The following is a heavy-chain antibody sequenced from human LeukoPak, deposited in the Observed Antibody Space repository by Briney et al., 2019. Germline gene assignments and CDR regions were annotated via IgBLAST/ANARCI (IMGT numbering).Heavy chain of an antibody. CDR3: ARGGNYPFDY. V-gene: IGHV3-74*01. J-gene: IGHJ4*02. CDR2: INSDGSST. Sequence: GGSLRLSCAASGFTFSSYWMHWVRHAPGEGLVWVSRINSDGSSTSYADSVKGRFAISRDNAKNTLYLQMNSLRAEDTAVYYCARGGNYPFDYWGQGTLVTVSS. D-gene: IGHD1-7*01. CDR1: GFTFSSYW.